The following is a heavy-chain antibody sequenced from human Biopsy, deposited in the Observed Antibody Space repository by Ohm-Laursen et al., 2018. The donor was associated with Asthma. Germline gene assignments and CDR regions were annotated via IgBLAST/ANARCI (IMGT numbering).Heavy chain of an antibody. CDR3: ASYEVVTAILPMDV. V-gene: IGHV3-30*03. CDR1: GFTFSSYW. J-gene: IGHJ6*02. D-gene: IGHD2-21*02. CDR2: LSYDGSNK. Sequence: SLRLSCAASGFTFSSYWMSWARQAPGKGLEWVAFLSYDGSNKYYGDSVKGRFTISRDNSKNTLYLQMDSLRAEDTAVYYCASYEVVTAILPMDVWGQGTTVTVSS.